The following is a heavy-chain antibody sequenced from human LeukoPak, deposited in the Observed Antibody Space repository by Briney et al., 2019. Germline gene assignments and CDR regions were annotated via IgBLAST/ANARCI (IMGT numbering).Heavy chain of an antibody. V-gene: IGHV3-53*01. CDR2: IYSGGST. CDR3: ARFETVAAKPFEY. Sequence: GGSLRLSCAASGFTVSSNYMSWVRQAPGKGLEWVSVIYSGGSTYYADSVKGRFTLSRDNARNALYLQMNSLSAEDTAVYYCARFETVAAKPFEYWGQGPLVTVSS. J-gene: IGHJ4*02. CDR1: GFTVSSNY. D-gene: IGHD6-19*01.